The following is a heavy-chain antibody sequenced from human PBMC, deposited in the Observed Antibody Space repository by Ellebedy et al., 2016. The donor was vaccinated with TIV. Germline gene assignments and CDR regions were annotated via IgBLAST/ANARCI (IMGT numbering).Heavy chain of an antibody. CDR2: INPSGGWT. J-gene: IGHJ1*01. D-gene: IGHD3-9*01. Sequence: AASVKVSCKASGYTFTSYYMDWVRQAPGQGLEWMGIINPSGGWTKNTQKFQGRVTMTRDTSTSTVYMELSSLRSEDTAVYYCARGAADYDVLTGTGEYFQHWGQGTLVIVSS. V-gene: IGHV1-46*01. CDR3: ARGAADYDVLTGTGEYFQH. CDR1: GYTFTSYY.